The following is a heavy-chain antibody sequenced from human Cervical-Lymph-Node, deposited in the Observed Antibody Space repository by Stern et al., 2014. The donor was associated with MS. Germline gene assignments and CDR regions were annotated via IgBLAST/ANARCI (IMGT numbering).Heavy chain of an antibody. CDR1: GGSIGRYY. J-gene: IGHJ1*01. V-gene: IGHV4-59*01. CDR2: IYHNGNT. Sequence: VQLVESGPGLVKPSETLSLTCTVSGGSIGRYYWSWVRQPPGKSLEWIGDIYHNGNTNYNPSLKSRVSMSVDTSKNQFSLNLTSVTAADTAVYYCTRDGRSSLSEYFQTWGQGSLVTVSS. CDR3: TRDGRSSLSEYFQT. D-gene: IGHD6-6*01.